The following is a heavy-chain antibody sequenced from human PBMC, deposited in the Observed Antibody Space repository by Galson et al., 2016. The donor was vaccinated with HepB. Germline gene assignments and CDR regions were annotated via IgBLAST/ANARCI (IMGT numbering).Heavy chain of an antibody. CDR1: GGTFSTYT. CDR3: ARGEEQWLDGLFHY. D-gene: IGHD6-19*01. Sequence: SVKVSCKASGGTFSTYTITWVRQAPGQGLEWMGGIIPSFGTATYAQKFQGRVTISADESTSTAYMELSSLRSEDTAVYYCARGEEQWLDGLFHYWGQGTLVTVSS. CDR2: IIPSFGTA. V-gene: IGHV1-69*13. J-gene: IGHJ4*02.